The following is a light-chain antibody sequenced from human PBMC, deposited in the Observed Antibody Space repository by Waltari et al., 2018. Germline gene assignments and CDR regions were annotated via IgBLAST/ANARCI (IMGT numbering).Light chain of an antibody. CDR2: AAS. CDR3: QESYSFTRT. Sequence: DIQMSKSPSSLSASVGDRVTLTCRASQTISRYLNWYQQKPGKAPNLLIYAASSLQSGVPSRFSGSGSGRDFTLIITSLQPEDFATYYCQESYSFTRTFGQGTKVEIK. CDR1: QTISRY. J-gene: IGKJ1*01. V-gene: IGKV1-39*01.